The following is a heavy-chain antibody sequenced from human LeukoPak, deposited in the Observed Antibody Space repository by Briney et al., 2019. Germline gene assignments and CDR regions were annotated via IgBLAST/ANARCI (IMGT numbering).Heavy chain of an antibody. J-gene: IGHJ4*02. CDR3: ARDRYGDYYDSSGYYWVY. V-gene: IGHV3-7*01. CDR2: IKQDGSEK. CDR1: GFTFSSYW. D-gene: IGHD3-22*01. Sequence: GGSLRLSCAASGFTFSSYWMSWVRQAPGKGLEWVANIKQDGSEKYYVDSVKGRFTISRDNAKNSLYLQMNSLRAEDTAVYYCARDRYGDYYDSSGYYWVYWGQGTLVTVSS.